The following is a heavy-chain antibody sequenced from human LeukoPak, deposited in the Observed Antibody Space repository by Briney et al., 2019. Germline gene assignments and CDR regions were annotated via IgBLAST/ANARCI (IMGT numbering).Heavy chain of an antibody. V-gene: IGHV3-30*03. Sequence: GGSLRLSCAASGFTFSSYGMHWVRQAPGKGLEWVAVISYDGSNKYYADSVKGRFTISRDNSKNTLYLQMNSLRAEDTAVYYCARSSGSYGIDYWGQGTLVTVSP. CDR3: ARSSGSYGIDY. J-gene: IGHJ4*02. CDR1: GFTFSSYG. D-gene: IGHD1-26*01. CDR2: ISYDGSNK.